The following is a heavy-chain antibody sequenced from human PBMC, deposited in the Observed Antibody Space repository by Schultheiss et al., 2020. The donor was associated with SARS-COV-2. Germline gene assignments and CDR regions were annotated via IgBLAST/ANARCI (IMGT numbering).Heavy chain of an antibody. CDR2: ISSSSSYI. J-gene: IGHJ3*02. D-gene: IGHD1-26*01. V-gene: IGHV3-21*05. CDR1: GFTFSSYE. CDR3: ARVSGSNRRDAFDI. Sequence: GGSLRLSCAASGFTFSSYEMNWVRQAPGKGLEWVSYISSSSSYIYYADSVKGRFTISRDNAKNSLYLQMNSLKTEDTAVYYCARVSGSNRRDAFDIWGQGTMVTVSS.